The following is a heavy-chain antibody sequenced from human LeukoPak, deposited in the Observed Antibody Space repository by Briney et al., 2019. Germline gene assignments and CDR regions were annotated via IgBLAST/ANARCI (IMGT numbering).Heavy chain of an antibody. J-gene: IGHJ4*02. CDR1: GFTFSSYA. CDR3: AKGSSLRTHFDY. CDR2: ISGSGGST. D-gene: IGHD5-12*01. Sequence: HPGGSLRLSCAASGFTFSSYAMSWVRQAPGKGLEWVSAISGSGGSTYYADSVKGRFTISRDNSKNTLYLQMNSLRAEDTAVYYCAKGSSLRTHFDYWGQGTLVTVSS. V-gene: IGHV3-23*01.